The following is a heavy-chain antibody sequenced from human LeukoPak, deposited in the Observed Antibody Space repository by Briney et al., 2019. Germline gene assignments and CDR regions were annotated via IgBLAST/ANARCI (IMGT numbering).Heavy chain of an antibody. V-gene: IGHV3-23*01. Sequence: GGSLRLSCAASGFTLRSYAMSWVRQAPGKGLGWVSSITGGGGSTYYADSVKGRFTISRDDSKNTLCLQMNSLRAEDTAVYYCAKSAAVTTAWFDPWGQGTLLTVSS. CDR3: AKSAAVTTAWFDP. J-gene: IGHJ5*02. D-gene: IGHD4-17*01. CDR1: GFTLRSYA. CDR2: ITGGGGST.